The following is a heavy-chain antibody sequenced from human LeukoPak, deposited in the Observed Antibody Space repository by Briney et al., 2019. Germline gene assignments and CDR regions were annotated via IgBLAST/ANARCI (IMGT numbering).Heavy chain of an antibody. J-gene: IGHJ4*02. D-gene: IGHD3-22*01. CDR1: GGTFSSYA. V-gene: IGHV1-69*05. Sequence: ASVKVSCKASGGTFSSYAISWVRQAPGQGLEWMGGIIPIFGTANYAQKFQGRVTITTDESTSTAYMELSSLRSEDTAVYYCARCSSGYYYGYHYWGQGTLVTVSS. CDR2: IIPIFGTA. CDR3: ARCSSGYYYGYHY.